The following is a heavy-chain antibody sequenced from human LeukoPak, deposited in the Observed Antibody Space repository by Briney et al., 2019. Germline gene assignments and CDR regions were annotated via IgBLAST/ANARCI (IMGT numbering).Heavy chain of an antibody. CDR1: GFTFSSYG. CDR3: ARDLGLGATFDY. V-gene: IGHV3-33*01. D-gene: IGHD1-26*01. Sequence: GRSLRLSCAASGFTFSSYGMHWVRQAPGKGLEWVAVIWYDGSNKYYADSVKGRFTISRDNPKNTLYLQMNSLRAEDTAVYYCARDLGLGATFDYWGQGTLVTVSS. CDR2: IWYDGSNK. J-gene: IGHJ4*02.